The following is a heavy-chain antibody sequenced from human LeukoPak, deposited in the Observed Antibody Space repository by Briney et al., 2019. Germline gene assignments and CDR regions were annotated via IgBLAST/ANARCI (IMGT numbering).Heavy chain of an antibody. CDR3: ARLLRDDSSGYWFY. CDR1: GGSISGYY. CDR2: IYYSGST. V-gene: IGHV4-39*01. Sequence: PSETLSLTCTVSGGSISGYYWGWIRQPPGKGLEWTGSIYYSGSTYYNPSLKSRVTISVDTSKNQFSLNLNSVTAADTAVYYCARLLRDDSSGYWFYWGQGTLVTVSS. J-gene: IGHJ4*02. D-gene: IGHD3-22*01.